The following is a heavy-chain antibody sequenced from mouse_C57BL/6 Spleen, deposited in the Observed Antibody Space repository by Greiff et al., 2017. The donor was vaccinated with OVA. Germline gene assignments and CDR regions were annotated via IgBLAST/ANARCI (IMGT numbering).Heavy chain of an antibody. J-gene: IGHJ2*01. CDR3: AREEAGYPFEY. D-gene: IGHD3-2*02. Sequence: VQLQQPGTELVKPGASVKLSCKASGYTFTSYWMHWVKQRPGQGLEWIGNITPSNGGPNYNGKFKGKATLTADKSSSTAYMQLSSLTSEDSAVYFCAREEAGYPFEYWGQGTTLTVSS. CDR1: GYTFTSYW. V-gene: IGHV1-53*01. CDR2: ITPSNGGP.